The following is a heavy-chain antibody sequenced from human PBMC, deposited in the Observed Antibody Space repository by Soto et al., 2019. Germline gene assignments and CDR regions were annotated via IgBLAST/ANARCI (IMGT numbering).Heavy chain of an antibody. D-gene: IGHD6-19*01. J-gene: IGHJ5*02. Sequence: QVQLVESGGGVVQAGRSLRLSCAASGFTFSSYAMHWVRQAPGKGLEWVAVISYDGTNKYYADSVKGRFTISRDNSKNTLSLQCTILRPDDTAAYSGGREGTRAVARDNWGAPWGQGTLVTVSS. CDR1: GFTFSSYA. CDR3: GREGTRAVARDNWGAP. V-gene: IGHV3-30-3*01. CDR2: ISYDGTNK.